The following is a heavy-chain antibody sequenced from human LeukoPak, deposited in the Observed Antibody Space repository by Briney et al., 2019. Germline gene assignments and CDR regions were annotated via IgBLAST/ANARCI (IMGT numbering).Heavy chain of an antibody. D-gene: IGHD2-15*01. CDR3: AREATATGFDAFDI. V-gene: IGHV4-39*01. CDR2: IYYSGST. Sequence: PSETLSLTCTVSGGSISSSSYYWGWIRQPPGKGLEWIGSIYYSGSTYYNPSLKGRVTISVDTSKNQFSLKLSSVTAADTAVYYCAREATATGFDAFDIWGQGTMVTVSS. J-gene: IGHJ3*02. CDR1: GGSISSSSYY.